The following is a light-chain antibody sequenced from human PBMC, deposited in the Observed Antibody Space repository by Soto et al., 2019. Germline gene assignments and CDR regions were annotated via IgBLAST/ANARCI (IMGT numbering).Light chain of an antibody. CDR3: SSYTSSTTLV. J-gene: IGLJ2*01. Sequence: QSALTQPASVSGSPGQSITISCTGTSSXVGGYNYVSWYQQHPGNAPKLVIYEVSNRPSGVSNRFSGSKSGNTASLTISGXXXXXXXXXXCSSYTSSTTLVFGGGTKLTVL. V-gene: IGLV2-14*01. CDR1: SSXVGGYNY. CDR2: EVS.